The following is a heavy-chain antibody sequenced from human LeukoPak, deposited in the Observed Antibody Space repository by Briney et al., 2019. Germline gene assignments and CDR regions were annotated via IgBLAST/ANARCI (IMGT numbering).Heavy chain of an antibody. Sequence: GGSLTLSCSGSGFIFSTYGWHWVSQAPGKGLEWVSGISGSGGSTYYADSVKGRFTISRDNSKNTLYLEMNSLRAEDTAVYYCATILSGSLCQWGQGTLVTVSS. CDR2: ISGSGGST. J-gene: IGHJ4*02. V-gene: IGHV3-23*01. CDR3: ATILSGSLCQ. CDR1: GFIFSTYG. D-gene: IGHD3-3*01.